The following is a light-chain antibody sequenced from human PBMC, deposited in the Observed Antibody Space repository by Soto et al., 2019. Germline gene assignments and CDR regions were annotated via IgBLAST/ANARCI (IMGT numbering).Light chain of an antibody. CDR2: DAY. V-gene: IGKV3-11*01. Sequence: EVVLTQSPVPLSLSPGERATLSCRASQSFRGLLAWYQQKPGQAPRLLIYDAYNRATGIPPRFSGSGSGTDFPLTISSLEPEDSAVYYCQQRHMWPITFGQGTRLEIK. J-gene: IGKJ5*01. CDR3: QQRHMWPIT. CDR1: QSFRGL.